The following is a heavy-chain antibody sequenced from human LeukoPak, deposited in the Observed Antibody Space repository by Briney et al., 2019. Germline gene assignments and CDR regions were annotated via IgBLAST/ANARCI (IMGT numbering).Heavy chain of an antibody. Sequence: SETLSLTCAVYGGSFSGYYWSWIRQHPGKGLEWIGYIYYSGSTYYNPSLKSRVTISVDTSKNQFSLKLSSVTAADTAVYYCARLSNYFDYWGQGTLVTVSS. CDR3: ARLSNYFDY. CDR2: IYYSGST. J-gene: IGHJ4*02. V-gene: IGHV4-31*11. CDR1: GGSFSGYY.